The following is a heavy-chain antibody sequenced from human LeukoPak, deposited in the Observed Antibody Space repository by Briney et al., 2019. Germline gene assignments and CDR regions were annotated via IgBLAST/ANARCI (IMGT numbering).Heavy chain of an antibody. CDR3: AKEPHLGDYGSGGNPDPFFDY. J-gene: IGHJ4*02. D-gene: IGHD3-10*01. V-gene: IGHV3-30*04. CDR1: GFTFSSYA. CDR2: ISYDGSNK. Sequence: GGSLRLSCAASGFTFSSYAMHWVRQAPGKGLEWVAVISYDGSNKYYADSVKGRFTISRDNSKNTLYLQMNGLRAEDTAVYYCAKEPHLGDYGSGGNPDPFFDYWGQGTLVTVSS.